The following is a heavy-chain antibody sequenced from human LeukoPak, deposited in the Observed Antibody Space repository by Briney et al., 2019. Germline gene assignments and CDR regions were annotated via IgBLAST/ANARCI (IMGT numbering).Heavy chain of an antibody. V-gene: IGHV3-48*01. Sequence: SGGSLRLSCAASGFTFSSYSMNWVRQAPGKGLEWVSYISSSSSTIYYADSVKGRFTISRDNAKTSLYLQMNSLRAEDTAVYYCASGSITIFGVATNWGQGTLVTVSS. D-gene: IGHD3-3*01. CDR3: ASGSITIFGVATN. CDR2: ISSSSSTI. J-gene: IGHJ4*02. CDR1: GFTFSSYS.